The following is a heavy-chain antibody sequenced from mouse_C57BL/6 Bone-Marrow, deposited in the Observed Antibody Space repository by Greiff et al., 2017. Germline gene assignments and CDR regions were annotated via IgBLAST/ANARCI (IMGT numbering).Heavy chain of an antibody. J-gene: IGHJ3*01. CDR2: IDPENGDT. V-gene: IGHV14-4*01. Sequence: EVKLQESGAELVRPGASVKLSCTASGFNIKDDYMHWVKQRPEQGLEWIGWIDPENGDTEYASKFQGKATITVDKSSNTAYLQLSSLTSEDTAVYYCTRIAYWGQGTLVTVSA. CDR3: TRIAY. CDR1: GFNIKDDY.